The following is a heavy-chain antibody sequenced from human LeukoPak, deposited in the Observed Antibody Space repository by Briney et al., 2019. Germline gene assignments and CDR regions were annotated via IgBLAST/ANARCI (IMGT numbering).Heavy chain of an antibody. CDR2: ISGSGGST. CDR3: AKDFEVGATGNPRGYYFDY. V-gene: IGHV3-23*01. D-gene: IGHD1-26*01. J-gene: IGHJ4*02. Sequence: GGSPELSCAGSGFTFNNYAMSWVRRAPGKGLELVAAISGSGGSTYYAASVKGRFTISRDNSKNTLYLQMTSLRAEDTAVYSCAKDFEVGATGNPRGYYFDYWGQGTLVTVSS. CDR1: GFTFNNYA.